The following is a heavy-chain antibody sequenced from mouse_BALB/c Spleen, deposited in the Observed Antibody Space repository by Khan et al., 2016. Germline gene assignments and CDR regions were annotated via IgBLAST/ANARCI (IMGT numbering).Heavy chain of an antibody. V-gene: IGHV3-8*02. D-gene: IGHD2-1*01. CDR3: ASYLLNYFDY. CDR2: ISYSGIT. J-gene: IGHJ2*01. CDR1: GDSITSGY. Sequence: EVQLQESGPSLVKPSQTLSLTCSVTGDSITSGYWNWIRKFPGNKLEYMGYISYSGITYYSPSLNSRISITRDTSKNQYFLHLSSVTTEDTATYVCASYLLNYFDYWGQGTTLTVSS.